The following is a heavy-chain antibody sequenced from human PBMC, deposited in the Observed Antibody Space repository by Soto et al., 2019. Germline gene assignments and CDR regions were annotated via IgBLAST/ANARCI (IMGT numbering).Heavy chain of an antibody. CDR1: GGSISSGGYS. J-gene: IGHJ6*02. V-gene: IGHV4-30-2*02. CDR3: ARGGEPLGYYGLDV. CDR2: IYHSGRT. Sequence: PSETLSLTCAVSGGSISSGGYSWSWIRQPPGKGLEWIGYIYHSGRTYYNPSLKSRVTISVDRSKNQFSLKLSSLTAADTAVYYCARGGEPLGYYGLDVWGQGTTVTVSS.